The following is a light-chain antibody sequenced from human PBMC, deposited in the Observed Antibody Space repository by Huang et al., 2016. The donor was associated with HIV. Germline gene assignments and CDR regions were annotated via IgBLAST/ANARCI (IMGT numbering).Light chain of an antibody. CDR3: QQRDT. J-gene: IGKJ5*01. V-gene: IGKV3-11*01. CDR1: QSVSRT. Sequence: EIVLTQSPATLSLSPGERATLSCRASQSVSRTLGWYQQKFGQAPRLFIYAASTRATGTPASCSGTGSGTHFTLTLSSLAAEDCEVYYCQQRDTFGPGTLLAI. CDR2: AAS.